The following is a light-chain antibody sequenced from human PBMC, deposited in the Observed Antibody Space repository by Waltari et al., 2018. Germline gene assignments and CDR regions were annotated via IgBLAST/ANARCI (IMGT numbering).Light chain of an antibody. J-gene: IGKJ4*01. CDR1: QGISNS. CDR3: QQYYGTLRT. V-gene: IGKV1-NL1*01. CDR2: AAS. Sequence: DIQMTQSPSSLSASVGDRVTITCRASQGISNSLAWYQQKPGKAPKLLLFAASRLESGVPARLRGSGSGTEYTLTISSLQPEDFATYYCQQYYGTLRTVGGGTKVEIK.